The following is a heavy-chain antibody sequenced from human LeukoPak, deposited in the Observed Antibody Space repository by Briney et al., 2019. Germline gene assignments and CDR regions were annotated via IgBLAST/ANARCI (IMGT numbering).Heavy chain of an antibody. D-gene: IGHD5-24*01. J-gene: IGHJ4*02. V-gene: IGHV3-30*02. CDR2: VRYDGSNR. CDR1: GFTFSNFG. CDR3: AKDTGDGYVFDY. Sequence: GGSLRLSCAASGFTFSNFGMHWVRQAPGKGLEWVAFVRYDGSNRYNADSVKGRFTISRDNSKNTLYLQMNSLRAEDTAVYYCAKDTGDGYVFDYWGQGILVTVSS.